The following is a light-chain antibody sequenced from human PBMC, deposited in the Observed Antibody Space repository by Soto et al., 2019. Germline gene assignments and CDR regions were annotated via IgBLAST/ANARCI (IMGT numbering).Light chain of an antibody. J-gene: IGLJ2*01. CDR1: SSDVGSYNL. Sequence: QSVLTQPASVSGSPGQSITISCTGTSSDVGSYNLVSWYQQHPGKAPKLMIYEVSKRPSGVSNRFSGSKSGNTASLTISGLQAEDEADYYCCSYAGSSTSHVVFGGGTQLTVL. CDR3: CSYAGSSTSHVV. V-gene: IGLV2-23*02. CDR2: EVS.